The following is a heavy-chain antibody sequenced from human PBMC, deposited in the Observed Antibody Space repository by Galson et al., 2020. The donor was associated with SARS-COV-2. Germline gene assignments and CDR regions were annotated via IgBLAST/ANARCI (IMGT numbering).Heavy chain of an antibody. CDR2: ISHDGNKQ. Sequence: GGSLRLSCAASGFAFRTFGMHWVRQAPGKGLEWVAVISHDGNKQYYADSVRGRFTVSGDKSQKTVYLQMNSLRTEDTAVYYCAKVEIVIIPAAVPLYVDSWGQGTLVTVSS. D-gene: IGHD2-21*01. V-gene: IGHV3-30*18. CDR3: AKVEIVIIPAAVPLYVDS. CDR1: GFAFRTFG. J-gene: IGHJ4*02.